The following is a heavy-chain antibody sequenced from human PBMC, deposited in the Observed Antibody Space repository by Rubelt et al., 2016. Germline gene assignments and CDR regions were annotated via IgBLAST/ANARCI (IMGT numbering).Heavy chain of an antibody. CDR2: IIPILGIA. D-gene: IGHD6-25*01. J-gene: IGHJ4*02. V-gene: IGHV1-69*02. CDR3: ARSSGSNYFDY. Sequence: GQCLEWMGRIIPILGIANYAQKFQGRVTITADKSTSTAYMELSSLRSDDTAVYYCARSSGSNYFDYWGQGTLVTVSS.